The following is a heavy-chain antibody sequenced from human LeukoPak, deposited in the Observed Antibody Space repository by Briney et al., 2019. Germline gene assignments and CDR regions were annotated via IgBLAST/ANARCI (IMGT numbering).Heavy chain of an antibody. CDR3: ARDLTGWGESSGYSDY. Sequence: PGGSLRLSCAASGFTFSSYAMHWVRQAPAKGLEGVALISYDGTNKFYDDSVKGRFTISRDNSKNTLYLQVNSLRAEDTAVYYCARDLTGWGESSGYSDYWGQGTLVTVSS. CDR1: GFTFSSYA. CDR2: ISYDGTNK. V-gene: IGHV3-30*01. D-gene: IGHD3-22*01. J-gene: IGHJ4*02.